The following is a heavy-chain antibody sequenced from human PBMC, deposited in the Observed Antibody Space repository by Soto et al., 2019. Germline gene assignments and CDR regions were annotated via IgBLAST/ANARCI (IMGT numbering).Heavy chain of an antibody. CDR2: IYSGGST. CDR1: EFTVSSNY. D-gene: IGHD2-2*01. CDR3: AREPYCSSTSCYAGDAFDI. Sequence: PGGSLRLSCAASEFTVSSNYMSWVRQAPGKGLEWVSVIYSGGSTYYADSVKGRFTISRDNSKNTLYLQMNSLRAEDTAVYYCAREPYCSSTSCYAGDAFDIWGQGTMVTVSS. V-gene: IGHV3-66*01. J-gene: IGHJ3*02.